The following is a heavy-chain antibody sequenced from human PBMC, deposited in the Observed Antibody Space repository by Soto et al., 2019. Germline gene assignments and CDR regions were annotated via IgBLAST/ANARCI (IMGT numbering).Heavy chain of an antibody. CDR1: GFTFSSFS. Sequence: GGSLRLSCAASGFTFSSFSMNWVRQAPGKGLEWVSYISRSGDTIFYADSVKGRFTISRDNAKNSLYLQMNSLRAEDTAVYYCARVVPGRIDNWGQGTLVTVSS. V-gene: IGHV3-48*01. J-gene: IGHJ4*02. CDR2: ISRSGDTI. D-gene: IGHD2-2*01. CDR3: ARVVPGRIDN.